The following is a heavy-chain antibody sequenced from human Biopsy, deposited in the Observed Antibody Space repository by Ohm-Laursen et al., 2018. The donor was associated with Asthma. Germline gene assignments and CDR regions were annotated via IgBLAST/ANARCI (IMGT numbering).Heavy chain of an antibody. CDR1: GGSITSSSYY. J-gene: IGHJ4*02. V-gene: IGHV4-39*01. CDR2: MYHSGSP. D-gene: IGHD3-22*01. Sequence: SDTLSLTCTVSGGSITSSSYYWGWIPQPPGKGMEWIGSMYHSGSPYYHPALKSRATISVDTSKNQLSLRMSSVTAADTAVYFCVRHQYSSSWSTFDYWGQGALVT. CDR3: VRHQYSSSWSTFDY.